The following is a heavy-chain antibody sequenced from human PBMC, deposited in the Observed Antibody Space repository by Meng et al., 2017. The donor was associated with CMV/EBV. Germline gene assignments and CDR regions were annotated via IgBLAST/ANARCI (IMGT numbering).Heavy chain of an antibody. CDR3: ASRTAVAEFDY. V-gene: IGHV3-20*04. CDR2: INWNGGST. D-gene: IGHD6-19*01. J-gene: IGHJ4*02. Sequence: GGSLRLSCAASGFTFADYGMSWVRQAPGNGLGWVSGINWNGGSTGYADSVKGRFTISRDNAKNSLYLQMNSLRAEDTAVYYCASRTAVAEFDYWGQGTLVTVSS. CDR1: GFTFADYG.